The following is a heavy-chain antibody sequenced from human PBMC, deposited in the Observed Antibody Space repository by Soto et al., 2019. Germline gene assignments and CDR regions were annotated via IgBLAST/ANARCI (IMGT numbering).Heavy chain of an antibody. V-gene: IGHV1-69*01. Sequence: QVQLVQSGADVKKPGSSVKVSCQASGVTFSSETLGWVRQAPGQGLEWVGGIIPLFGTASYAQKFQGRVTITXDESTSTVYMELSXLRXXXXXXXXXXXXXGENPASPFD. J-gene: IGHJ4*01. CDR3: XXXXGENPASPFD. CDR2: IIPLFGTA. CDR1: GVTFSSET.